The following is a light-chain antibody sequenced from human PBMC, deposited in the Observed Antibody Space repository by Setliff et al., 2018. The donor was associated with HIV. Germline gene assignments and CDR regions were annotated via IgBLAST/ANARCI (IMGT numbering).Light chain of an antibody. V-gene: IGLV2-14*01. CDR2: EVS. CDR3: SSYTSGSTRV. Sequence: QSALTQPASVSGSPGQSITISCTGSSNDVGGYNYVSWYQQRPGKAPKLMISEVSNRPSGVSNRFSGSKSGNTASLTISGLHAEDEADYYCSSYTSGSTRVFGTGTKV. CDR1: SNDVGGYNY. J-gene: IGLJ1*01.